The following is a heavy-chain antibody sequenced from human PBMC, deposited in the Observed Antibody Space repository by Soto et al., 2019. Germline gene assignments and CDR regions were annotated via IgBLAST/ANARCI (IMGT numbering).Heavy chain of an antibody. CDR3: AKVIVPDAMVSYYYGMDV. Sequence: QVQLVESGGGVVQPGGSLRLSCAASGFTFSGYAMHWVRQPPGKGLEWVAVTSWDGNNKYYADSVKGRFTISRDNSKNTLYLQMNSLRAEDMAVYYCAKVIVPDAMVSYYYGMDVWGQGTTVTVSS. D-gene: IGHD2-2*01. J-gene: IGHJ6*02. CDR2: TSWDGNNK. CDR1: GFTFSGYA. V-gene: IGHV3-30*04.